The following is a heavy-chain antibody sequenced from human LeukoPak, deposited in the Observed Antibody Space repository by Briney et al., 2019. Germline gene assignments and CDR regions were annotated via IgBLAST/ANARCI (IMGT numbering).Heavy chain of an antibody. CDR1: DDSISTYY. CDR2: IFINGDT. V-gene: IGHV4-4*08. Sequence: SETLSLTCTVPDDSISTYYWSWIRQPPGKALECIGYIFINGDTNSDPSLKSRVTMSLDTSNKKFSLQLRSVTAADTAVYFCARTARVFDHWGQGLLVTVSS. CDR3: ARTARVFDH. D-gene: IGHD2-21*02. J-gene: IGHJ4*02.